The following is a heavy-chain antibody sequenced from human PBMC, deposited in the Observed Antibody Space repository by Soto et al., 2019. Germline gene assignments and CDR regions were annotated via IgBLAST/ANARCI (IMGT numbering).Heavy chain of an antibody. J-gene: IGHJ4*02. CDR1: GFTFSAYA. D-gene: IGHD3-10*01. Sequence: EVQLLQSGGDLVQPGGSLRLSCAASGFTFSAYAMSWVRQAPGKGLEWVSTISGSGDRTYYADSVKGRFTISRDSSDNTLYLQMISLRAEDTAIYYCAKDRMYCYGSGSLWYLDYWGQGTLVIVSS. CDR3: AKDRMYCYGSGSLWYLDY. CDR2: ISGSGDRT. V-gene: IGHV3-23*01.